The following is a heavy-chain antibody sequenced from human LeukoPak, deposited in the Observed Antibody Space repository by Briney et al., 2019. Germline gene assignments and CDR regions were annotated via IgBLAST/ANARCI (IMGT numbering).Heavy chain of an antibody. V-gene: IGHV3-30*19. CDR3: ARDAARRGELWISGYFDY. D-gene: IGHD1-26*01. CDR2: ISYDGSNK. J-gene: IGHJ4*02. Sequence: GGSLRLSCAASGFTFSSYGMHWVRQAPGKGLEWVAVISYDGSNKYYADSVKGRFTISRDNSKNTLYLQMNSLRVEDTAVYYCARDAARRGELWISGYFDYWGQGTLVIVSS. CDR1: GFTFSSYG.